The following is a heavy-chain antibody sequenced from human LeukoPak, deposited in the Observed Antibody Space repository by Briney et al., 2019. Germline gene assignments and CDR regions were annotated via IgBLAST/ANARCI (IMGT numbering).Heavy chain of an antibody. CDR2: ISSSSSYI. V-gene: IGHV3-21*01. CDR3: ARTRDHSNYGNYFDY. D-gene: IGHD4-11*01. CDR1: GFTFSSYS. J-gene: IGHJ4*02. Sequence: GGSLRLSCAASGFTFSSYSMNWVRQAPGKGLEWVSSISSSSSYIYYADSVKGRFTISRDNAKNSLYLQMNSLRAEDTAVYYCARTRDHSNYGNYFDYWGQGTLVTVSS.